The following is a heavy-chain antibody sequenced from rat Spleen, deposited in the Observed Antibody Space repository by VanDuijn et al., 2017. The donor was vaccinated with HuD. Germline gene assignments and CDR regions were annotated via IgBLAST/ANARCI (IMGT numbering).Heavy chain of an antibody. Sequence: EVQLVESDGGLVQPGTSLKLSCAASGFNVSDYGMAWVRQAPTKGLEWVATISTSGGSTYYRDSVKGRFTISRDNAKSTLSLQMDSLRSEDTATYYCARRHYGYTDYFDYWGQGVMVTVSS. CDR1: GFNVSDYG. D-gene: IGHD1-9*01. V-gene: IGHV5-29*01. CDR2: ISTSGGST. CDR3: ARRHYGYTDYFDY. J-gene: IGHJ2*01.